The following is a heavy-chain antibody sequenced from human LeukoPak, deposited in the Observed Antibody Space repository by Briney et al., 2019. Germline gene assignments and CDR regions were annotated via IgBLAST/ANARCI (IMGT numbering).Heavy chain of an antibody. CDR3: ARGGLRLGELYDY. CDR2: IYHSGST. V-gene: IGHV4-4*02. Sequence: SETLSLTCAVSGGSISSSNWWSWVRQPPGKGLEWIGEIYHSGSTNYNLSLKSRVTISVDKSKNQFSLKLSSVTAADTAVYYCARGGLRLGELYDYWGQGTLVTVSS. CDR1: GGSISSSNW. D-gene: IGHD3-16*01. J-gene: IGHJ4*02.